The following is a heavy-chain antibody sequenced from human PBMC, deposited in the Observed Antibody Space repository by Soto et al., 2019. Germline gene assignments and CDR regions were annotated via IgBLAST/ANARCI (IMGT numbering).Heavy chain of an antibody. V-gene: IGHV4-34*01. CDR3: ARVERGTGTTVVDAFDI. D-gene: IGHD1-1*01. Sequence: QVQLQQWGAGLLKPSETLSLTCAVFGGSVNSGNYYWSWIRQPPGKGLEWVGGMSHSGGTHFNPSAKSRVAISVETSKNQFSLKMSSVTAADTALYYCARVERGTGTTVVDAFDIWGPGTMVTVSS. J-gene: IGHJ3*02. CDR2: MSHSGGT. CDR1: GGSVNSGNYY.